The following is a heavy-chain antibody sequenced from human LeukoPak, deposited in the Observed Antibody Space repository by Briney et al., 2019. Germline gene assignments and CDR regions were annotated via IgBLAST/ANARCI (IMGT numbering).Heavy chain of an antibody. D-gene: IGHD1-26*01. CDR3: ARGSIVGATQFLFDY. Sequence: GASVKVSCKASGYTFTSYGISWVRQAPGQGLEWMGWISAYNGNTNYAQKLQGRVTMTTDTSTSTAYMELRSLRSDDTAVYYCARGSIVGATQFLFDYWGQGTLVTVSS. CDR1: GYTFTSYG. CDR2: ISAYNGNT. J-gene: IGHJ4*02. V-gene: IGHV1-18*01.